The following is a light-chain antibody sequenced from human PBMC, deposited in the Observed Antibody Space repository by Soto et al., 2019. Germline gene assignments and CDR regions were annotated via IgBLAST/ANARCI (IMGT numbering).Light chain of an antibody. CDR2: DAS. CDR1: QDVTNS. Sequence: EILMTQSPATLSLSPGEGVTLSCRAAQDVTNSVAWYQQKSGQAPRLLISDASARASGVSARFSGSGSGTDFTLTISGLQAEDFAVYICQQYIRSPLSFGQGTRLEIK. J-gene: IGKJ5*01. V-gene: IGKV3-15*01. CDR3: QQYIRSPLS.